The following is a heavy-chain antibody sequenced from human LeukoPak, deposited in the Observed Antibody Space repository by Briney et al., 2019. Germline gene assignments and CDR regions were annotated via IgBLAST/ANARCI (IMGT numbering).Heavy chain of an antibody. CDR1: AFTFSSYA. CDR2: ISGSGGST. D-gene: IGHD2-2*02. J-gene: IGHJ4*02. CDR3: AGTDQLLYPYYFDY. V-gene: IGHV3-23*01. Sequence: GGSLRLSCAASAFTFSSYAMSWVRQAPGKGLEWVSAISGSGGSTYYADSVKGRFTISRDNSKNTLYLQMNSLRAEDTAVYYCAGTDQLLYPYYFDYWGQGTLVTVSS.